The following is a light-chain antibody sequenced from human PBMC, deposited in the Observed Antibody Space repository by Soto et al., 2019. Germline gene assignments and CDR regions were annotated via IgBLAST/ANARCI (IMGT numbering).Light chain of an antibody. Sequence: GQKVTISCSGSGSNIGKNYVSWYQLLPGTAPKLLIYDDVKRPSGIPDRFSASKSGTSATLDITGLQTGDEADYYCGTWDSTLSAGLFGTGTKVTVL. CDR3: GTWDSTLSAGL. CDR1: GSNIGKNY. J-gene: IGLJ1*01. V-gene: IGLV1-51*01. CDR2: DDV.